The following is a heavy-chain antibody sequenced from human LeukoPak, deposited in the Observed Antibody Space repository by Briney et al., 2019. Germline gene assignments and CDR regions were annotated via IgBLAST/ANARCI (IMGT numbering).Heavy chain of an antibody. Sequence: GGSLILSCAASGFTFSSYAMSWVRQAPGKGRGGVSAISGSGGSTYYADSVKGRFTISRDNSKNTLYLQMNSLRAEDTAVYYCAKVALFAGYYDSSGTYDAFDIWGQGTMVTVSS. J-gene: IGHJ3*02. CDR2: ISGSGGST. CDR1: GFTFSSYA. D-gene: IGHD3-22*01. CDR3: AKVALFAGYYDSSGTYDAFDI. V-gene: IGHV3-23*01.